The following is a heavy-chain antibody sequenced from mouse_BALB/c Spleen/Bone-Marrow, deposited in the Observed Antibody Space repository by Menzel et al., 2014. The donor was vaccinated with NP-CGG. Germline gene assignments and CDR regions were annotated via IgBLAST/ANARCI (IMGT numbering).Heavy chain of an antibody. D-gene: IGHD1-1*01. J-gene: IGHJ3*01. CDR2: INPDSSAI. V-gene: IGHV4-1*02. CDR3: ARLSYYGRFAY. Sequence: DVQLVESGGGLVQPGGSLKLSCAASGFDFSRYWMSWDRQAPGKGLEWIGEINPDSSAINYTPSRKDKFIISRDNAKNTLYLQMSKVRSEDTALYYCARLSYYGRFAYWGQGTLVTVSP. CDR1: GFDFSRYW.